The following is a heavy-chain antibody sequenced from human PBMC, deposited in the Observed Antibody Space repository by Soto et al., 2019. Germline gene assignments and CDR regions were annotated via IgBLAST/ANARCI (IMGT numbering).Heavy chain of an antibody. J-gene: IGHJ6*02. V-gene: IGHV3-74*01. CDR1: GFTFSSYW. D-gene: IGHD4-4*01. Sequence: GGSLRLSCAASGFTFSSYWMHWVRQAPGKGLVCVSRINSDGTSTSYADSVKGRFTISRDNAKNIVYLQMNSLRADDTAVYYCAREDNDYRAYFYYGMDVWGQGTTVTVSS. CDR3: AREDNDYRAYFYYGMDV. CDR2: INSDGTST.